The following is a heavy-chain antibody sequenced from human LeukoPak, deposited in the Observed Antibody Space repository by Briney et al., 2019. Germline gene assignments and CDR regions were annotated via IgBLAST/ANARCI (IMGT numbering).Heavy chain of an antibody. D-gene: IGHD6-13*01. CDR2: ITGSGGNT. J-gene: IGHJ6*02. CDR3: AKAASSSWPSYYYGMDV. Sequence: GGSPRLSCAASGFIFSSYSMSWVRQAPGKGLEWVSVITGSGGNTYYADSVKGRFTISKDNSKNTVYLQMSSLRVDDTAVYYCAKAASSSWPSYYYGMDVWGQGTTVTVSS. CDR1: GFIFSSYS. V-gene: IGHV3-23*01.